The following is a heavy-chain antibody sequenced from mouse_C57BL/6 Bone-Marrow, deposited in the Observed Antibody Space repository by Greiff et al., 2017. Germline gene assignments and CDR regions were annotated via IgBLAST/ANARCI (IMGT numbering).Heavy chain of an antibody. CDR2: ISSGSSTI. D-gene: IGHD2-1*01. CDR1: GFTFSDYG. Sequence: EVKLMESGGGLVKPGGSLKLPCAASGFTFSDYGMHWVRQAPEKGLEWVAYISSGSSTIYYADTVKGRFTISRDNAKNTLFLQMTSLRSEDTAMYYCARIDWGNDFDYWGQGTTLTVSS. CDR3: ARIDWGNDFDY. V-gene: IGHV5-17*01. J-gene: IGHJ2*01.